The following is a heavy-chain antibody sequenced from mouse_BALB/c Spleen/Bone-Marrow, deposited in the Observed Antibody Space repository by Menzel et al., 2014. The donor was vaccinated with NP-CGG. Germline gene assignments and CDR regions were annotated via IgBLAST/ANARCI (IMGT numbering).Heavy chain of an antibody. CDR3: ANYYYGYYFDS. D-gene: IGHD1-1*01. CDR1: GFNIKDTY. J-gene: IGHJ2*01. CDR2: IDPANGNT. Sequence: VQLQQSGAELVKPGASVKLSCTASGFNIKDTYMHWVKQRPEQGLEWIGRIDPANGNTKYDPKFQGKATITAGTSSNTAYLQLSSLTSEDTAVYYCANYYYGYYFDSWGQGTTLTVSS. V-gene: IGHV14-3*02.